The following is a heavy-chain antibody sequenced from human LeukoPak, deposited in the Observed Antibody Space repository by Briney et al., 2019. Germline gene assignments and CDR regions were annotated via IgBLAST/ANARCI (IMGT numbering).Heavy chain of an antibody. CDR1: GFTFSSYA. CDR2: ISGSGGST. V-gene: IGHV3-23*01. Sequence: GGSLRLSCAASGFTFSSYAMSWVRQAPGKGLEWVSAISGSGGSTYYADSVKGRFTISRDNSKNTLYLQMNSLRAEDTAVYYCAKGVVYCSGGSCKFDYWGQGTLVTVSS. D-gene: IGHD2-15*01. J-gene: IGHJ4*02. CDR3: AKGVVYCSGGSCKFDY.